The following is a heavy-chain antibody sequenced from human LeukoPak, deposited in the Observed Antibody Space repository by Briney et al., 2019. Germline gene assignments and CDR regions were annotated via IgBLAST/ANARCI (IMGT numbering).Heavy chain of an antibody. D-gene: IGHD6-19*01. CDR3: VKDRPNGSGWCGFDY. V-gene: IGHV3-23*01. CDR2: IGGSGGST. Sequence: GGSLRLSCAASGFTFSSYAMSWVRQAPGKGLEWVSLIGGSGGSTYYAESVKGRFSISRDNSENTVYLQMHSLRGEDTAIYYCVKDRPNGSGWCGFDYWGQGTLVTVSS. J-gene: IGHJ4*02. CDR1: GFTFSSYA.